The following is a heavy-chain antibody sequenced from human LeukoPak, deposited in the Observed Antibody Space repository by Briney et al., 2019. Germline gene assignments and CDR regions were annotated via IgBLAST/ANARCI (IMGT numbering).Heavy chain of an antibody. CDR2: ISSTSSHI. Sequence: GGSLRLSCAASGFTFSSYSMNWVRQAPGEGLEWVSSISSTSSHIYYASSVRGRFTISRDNAKTSLYLQMNSLGAEDTAVYYCARDPDSGRRDAFDIWGQGTMVTVSS. J-gene: IGHJ3*02. D-gene: IGHD3-10*01. CDR1: GFTFSSYS. V-gene: IGHV3-21*01. CDR3: ARDPDSGRRDAFDI.